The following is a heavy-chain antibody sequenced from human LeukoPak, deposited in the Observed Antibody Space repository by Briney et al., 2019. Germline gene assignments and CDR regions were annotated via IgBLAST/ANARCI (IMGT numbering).Heavy chain of an antibody. Sequence: SQTLSLTCAISGDSVSSNSAAWNWIRQSPSRGLECLGRTYHRSNWFNDFALSVKSRITINPDTSKNQFSLQLNSVTPEDTAVYYCAKNYGDSNWFDPWGQGTLVTVSS. V-gene: IGHV6-1*01. CDR1: GDSVSSNSAA. CDR2: TYHRSNWFN. J-gene: IGHJ5*02. CDR3: AKNYGDSNWFDP. D-gene: IGHD4-17*01.